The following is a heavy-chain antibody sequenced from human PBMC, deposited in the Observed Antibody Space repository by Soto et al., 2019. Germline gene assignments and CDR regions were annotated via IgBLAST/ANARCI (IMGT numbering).Heavy chain of an antibody. CDR3: ARATVGRIDWEHNWLDI. CDR2: INPNTGDT. V-gene: IGHV1-2*02. Sequence: GASVKVSCKASEYTFTDYYLHWVRQAPGQGLECMGWINPNTGDTDYAQKFQGRVTMTRDTSIGTAYMDLSRLQSDDTAMYYCARATVGRIDWEHNWLDIWGQGTLVTVSS. CDR1: EYTFTDYY. J-gene: IGHJ5*02. D-gene: IGHD1-1*01.